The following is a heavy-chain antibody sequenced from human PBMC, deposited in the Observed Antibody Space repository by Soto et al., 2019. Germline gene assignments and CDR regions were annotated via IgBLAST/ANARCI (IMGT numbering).Heavy chain of an antibody. D-gene: IGHD5-12*01. CDR2: ISYDGSNK. Sequence: QVQLVESGGGVVQPGRSLRLSCAASGFTFSSYGMHWVRQAPGKGLEWVAVISYDGSNKYYADSVKSRFTISRDNSKNTLYLQMNSLRAEDTAVYYCATDSGGYAYGMDVWGQGTTVTVSS. V-gene: IGHV3-30*03. J-gene: IGHJ6*02. CDR3: ATDSGGYAYGMDV. CDR1: GFTFSSYG.